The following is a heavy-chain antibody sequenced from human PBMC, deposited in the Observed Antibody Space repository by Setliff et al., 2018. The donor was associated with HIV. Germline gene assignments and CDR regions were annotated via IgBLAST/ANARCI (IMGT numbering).Heavy chain of an antibody. D-gene: IGHD3-22*01. CDR1: GGSFSGYD. J-gene: IGHJ4*02. Sequence: PSETLSLTCAVYGGSFSGYDWSWIRQPPGKGLEWIGEINHSGSTNYNPSLKSRVTMSIDTSKNQFSLRLTSVTAADTAVYFCARLRITMIMMLNYFDYWGQGTLVTVSS. V-gene: IGHV4-34*01. CDR2: INHSGST. CDR3: ARLRITMIMMLNYFDY.